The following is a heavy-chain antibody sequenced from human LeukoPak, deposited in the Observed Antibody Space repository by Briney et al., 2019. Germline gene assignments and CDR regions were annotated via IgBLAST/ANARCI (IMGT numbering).Heavy chain of an antibody. Sequence: SETLSLTCTVSGGSISSSSYYWGWIRQPPGKGLEWIGSIYYSGSTYYNPSLKSRVTISVDTSKNQFSLKLSSVTAADTAVYYCARGDYYDSSGYDSDIPFDYWGQGTLVTVSS. CDR1: GGSISSSSYY. J-gene: IGHJ4*02. CDR2: IYYSGST. CDR3: ARGDYYDSSGYDSDIPFDY. V-gene: IGHV4-39*07. D-gene: IGHD3-22*01.